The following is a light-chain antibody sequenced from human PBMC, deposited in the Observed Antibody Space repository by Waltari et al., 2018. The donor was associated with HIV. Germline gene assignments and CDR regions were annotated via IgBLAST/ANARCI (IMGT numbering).Light chain of an antibody. V-gene: IGKV3-15*01. CDR1: QSVSSD. CDR3: QQYNNWPPSNT. CDR2: GAS. Sequence: IVMTQSPATLSVSPGERATLSCRASQSVSSDLAWYQQKPGQAPRLLIYGASTGATGIPARFSGSGSGTEFTLTISSLQSEDFAVYYCQQYNNWPPSNTFGQGTKLEI. J-gene: IGKJ2*01.